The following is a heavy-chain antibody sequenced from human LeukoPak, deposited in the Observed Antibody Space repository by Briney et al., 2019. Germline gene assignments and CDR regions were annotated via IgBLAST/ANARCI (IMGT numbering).Heavy chain of an antibody. V-gene: IGHV3-74*01. CDR1: GFTFSSYW. J-gene: IGHJ4*02. Sequence: PGGSLRLSCTASGFTFSSYWMHWVRQAPGKGLVWVSRINNDGSTTNYVDSVKGRFTISRDNANNTLYLQMNSLRAEDTAKYYGARDPSAVAGYFDYWGQGSLVTVSS. CDR3: ARDPSAVAGYFDY. D-gene: IGHD6-19*01. CDR2: INNDGSTT.